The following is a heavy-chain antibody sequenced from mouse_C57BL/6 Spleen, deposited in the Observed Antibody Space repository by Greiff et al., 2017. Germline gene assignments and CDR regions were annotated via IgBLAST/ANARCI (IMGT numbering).Heavy chain of an antibody. D-gene: IGHD2-2*01. V-gene: IGHV1-64*01. CDR1: GYTFTSYW. J-gene: IGHJ4*01. CDR2: IHPNSGST. CDR3: ARGGGLREYYAMDY. Sequence: QVQLQQPGAELVKPGASVKLSCKASGYTFTSYWMHWVKQRPGQGLEWIGMIHPNSGSTNYNEKFKSKATLTVDKSSSTAYMQLSSLTSEDSAVYYCARGGGLREYYAMDYWGQGTSVTVSS.